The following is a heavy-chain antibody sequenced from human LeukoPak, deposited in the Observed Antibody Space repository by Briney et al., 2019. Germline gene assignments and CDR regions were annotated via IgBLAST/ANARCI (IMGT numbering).Heavy chain of an antibody. D-gene: IGHD2-2*01. Sequence: GGSLRLSCTASGFTFGDYAMSWVRQAPGKGLEWVGFIRSKAYGGTTEYAASVKGRFTISRDDSKSIAYLQMNSLKTEDTAVYYCTVSSTSWVLFDYWGQGTLVTVSS. V-gene: IGHV3-49*04. CDR2: IRSKAYGGTT. CDR1: GFTFGDYA. CDR3: TVSSTSWVLFDY. J-gene: IGHJ4*02.